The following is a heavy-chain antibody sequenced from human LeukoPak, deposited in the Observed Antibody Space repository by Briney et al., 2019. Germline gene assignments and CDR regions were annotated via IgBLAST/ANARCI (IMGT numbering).Heavy chain of an antibody. D-gene: IGHD3-22*01. Sequence: SGTLSLTCAVSGGSISSSNWWSWVRQPPGKGLEWIGEIYHSGSTYYNPSLKSRVTISVDTSKNQFSLNLSSVTAADTAVYYCARVQRDFYDSSGDNAFDIWGQGTMVTVSS. CDR2: IYHSGST. V-gene: IGHV4-4*02. CDR1: GGSISSSNW. CDR3: ARVQRDFYDSSGDNAFDI. J-gene: IGHJ3*02.